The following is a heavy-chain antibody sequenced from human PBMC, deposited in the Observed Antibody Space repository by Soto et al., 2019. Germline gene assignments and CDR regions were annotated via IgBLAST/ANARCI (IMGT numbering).Heavy chain of an antibody. CDR2: ISSTRSYT. CDR3: ARDLALAGNY. D-gene: IGHD6-19*01. V-gene: IGHV3-21*01. J-gene: IGHJ4*02. CDR1: GFTFSSYA. Sequence: PGGSLRLSCAASGFTFSSYAMNWVRQTQEKGLEWVSSISSTRSYTHYSDSVKGRFTISRDNANNSLFLQMNSLRAEDTATDYWARDLALAGNYWGQGGLVTVSS.